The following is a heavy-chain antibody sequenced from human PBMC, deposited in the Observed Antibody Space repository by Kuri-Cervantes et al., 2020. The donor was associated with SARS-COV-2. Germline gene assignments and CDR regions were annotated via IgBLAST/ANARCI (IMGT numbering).Heavy chain of an antibody. D-gene: IGHD6-13*01. CDR3: ARAPQYSSRFDY. Sequence: SQTLSLTCAVSGYSISSGYYWGWIRQPPGKGLEWIGSIYYSGSTYYNPSLKSRVTISVDTSKNQFSLKLSSVTAADTAVYYCARAPQYSSRFDYWGQGTLGTVSS. J-gene: IGHJ4*02. V-gene: IGHV4-38-2*01. CDR2: IYYSGST. CDR1: GYSISSGYY.